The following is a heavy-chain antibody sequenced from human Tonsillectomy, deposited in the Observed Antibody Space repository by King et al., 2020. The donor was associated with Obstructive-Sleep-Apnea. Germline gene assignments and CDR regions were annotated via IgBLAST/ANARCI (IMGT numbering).Heavy chain of an antibody. D-gene: IGHD4-11*01. V-gene: IGHV4-38-2*02. CDR3: ARGVVTTGEYYFDN. CDR2: IYHSWST. Sequence: QLQESGPGLVKPSETLFLTCTVSGHSVSSGYYWGWIRQPPGKGLEWIGSIYHSWSTYYNPSLKSRVTISVDTPKTHFSLKLSSVTAADTAVYYCARGVVTTGEYYFDNWGQGTLVTVSS. CDR1: GHSVSSGYY. J-gene: IGHJ4*02.